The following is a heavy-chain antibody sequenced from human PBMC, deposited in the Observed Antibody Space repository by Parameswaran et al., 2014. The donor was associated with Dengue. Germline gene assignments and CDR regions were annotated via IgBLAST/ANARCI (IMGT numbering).Heavy chain of an antibody. Sequence: VRQMPGKGLEWMGIIYPGDSDTRYSPSFQGQVTISADKSISTAYLQWSSLKASDTAMYYCARLLGYCTNGVCYTYYYYGMDVWGQGTTVTVSS. CDR3: ARLLGYCTNGVCYTYYYYGMDV. CDR2: IYPGDSDT. J-gene: IGHJ6*02. V-gene: IGHV5-51*01. D-gene: IGHD2-8*01.